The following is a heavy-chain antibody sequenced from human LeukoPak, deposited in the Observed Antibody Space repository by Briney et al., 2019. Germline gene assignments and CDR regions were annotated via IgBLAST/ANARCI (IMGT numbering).Heavy chain of an antibody. V-gene: IGHV3-48*02. D-gene: IGHD5-18*01. J-gene: IGHJ3*02. CDR1: GFTFSSYS. Sequence: PGGPLRLSCAASGFTFSSYSMNWVRQAPGKGLEWVSYISSSSSTIYYADSVKGRFTISRDNAKNSLYLQMNSLRDEDAAVYYCARVSGGYSYGYSAFDIWGQGTMVTVSS. CDR3: ARVSGGYSYGYSAFDI. CDR2: ISSSSSTI.